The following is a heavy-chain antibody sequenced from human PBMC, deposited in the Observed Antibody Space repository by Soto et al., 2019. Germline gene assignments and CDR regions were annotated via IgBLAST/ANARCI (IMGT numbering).Heavy chain of an antibody. Sequence: QVQLVQSGAEVKKPGASVKVSCKASGGTFSSYAISWVRQAPGPGLEWMGGIIPIFGTANYAQKFQGRVTSTADEVTSTAYMELSSLRYEDTAVYYCASEVGAATGYWGQGTLVTVSS. CDR2: IIPIFGTA. V-gene: IGHV1-69*01. CDR3: ASEVGAATGY. J-gene: IGHJ4*02. CDR1: GGTFSSYA. D-gene: IGHD1-26*01.